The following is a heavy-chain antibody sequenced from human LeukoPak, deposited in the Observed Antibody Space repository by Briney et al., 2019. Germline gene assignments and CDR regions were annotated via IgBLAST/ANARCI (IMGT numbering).Heavy chain of an antibody. D-gene: IGHD6-13*01. V-gene: IGHV3-48*03. CDR2: ISSSGSTI. CDR3: AREDGYSSSWYSDY. J-gene: IGHJ4*02. CDR1: GFTFSSYE. Sequence: GGSLRLSCAASGFTFSSYEMNWVRQAPGKGLEWVSYISSSGSTIYYADSVKGRFTISRDNAKNSLYLQMNSLRAEDTAVYYCAREDGYSSSWYSDYWGQGTLVTVSS.